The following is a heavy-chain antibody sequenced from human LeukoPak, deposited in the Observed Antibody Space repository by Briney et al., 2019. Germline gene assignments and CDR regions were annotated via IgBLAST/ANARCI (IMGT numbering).Heavy chain of an antibody. CDR1: GYTFTSYG. D-gene: IGHD3-22*01. V-gene: IGHV1-18*01. J-gene: IGHJ4*02. Sequence: ASVKVSCKASGYTFTSYGISWVRQAPGQGLEWMGWISAYNGNTNYAQMLQGRVTMTTDTSTSTAYMELRSLRSDDTAVYYCASLTYYYDSSGYYFDYWGQGTLVTVSS. CDR2: ISAYNGNT. CDR3: ASLTYYYDSSGYYFDY.